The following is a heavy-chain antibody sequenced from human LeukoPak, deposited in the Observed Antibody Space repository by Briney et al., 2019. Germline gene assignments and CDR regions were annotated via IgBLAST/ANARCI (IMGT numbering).Heavy chain of an antibody. CDR1: GFTFDDYA. CDR3: ARAYRLLDV. V-gene: IGHV3-43D*03. CDR2: ISWDGGST. Sequence: GGSLRLSCAASGFTFDDYAMHWVRQAPGKGLEWVSLISWDGGSTYYADSVKGRFTISRDNAKNSLYLQMNSLRAEDTAVYYCARAYRLLDVWGTGTTVTVSS. D-gene: IGHD3-16*02. J-gene: IGHJ6*04.